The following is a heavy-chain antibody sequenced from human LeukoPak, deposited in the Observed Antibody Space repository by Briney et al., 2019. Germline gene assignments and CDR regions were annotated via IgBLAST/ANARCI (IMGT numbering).Heavy chain of an antibody. V-gene: IGHV3-53*01. J-gene: IGHJ4*02. CDR2: IYSGGST. D-gene: IGHD3-22*01. Sequence: GGSLRLSCAASGFTVSSNYMSWVRQAPGKGLEWVSVIYSGGSTYYADSVKGRFTISRDNSKNTLYLQMNSLRAEDTAVYYCAGYDSSGYQTFDYWGQGTLVTVSS. CDR3: AGYDSSGYQTFDY. CDR1: GFTVSSNY.